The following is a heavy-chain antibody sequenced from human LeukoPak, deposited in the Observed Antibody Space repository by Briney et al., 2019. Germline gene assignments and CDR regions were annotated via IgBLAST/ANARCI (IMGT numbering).Heavy chain of an antibody. Sequence: GGSLRLSCAASGFTFDDYAMHWVRQAPGKGLQWVGNIRQDGGLTHYSDSVKGRFTISRDNAKRSLYLQMNSLRPEDTAVYYCARDGHSSGSFDYWGQGTLVTVSS. CDR2: IRQDGGLT. CDR3: ARDGHSSGSFDY. V-gene: IGHV3-7*01. CDR1: GFTFDDYA. D-gene: IGHD3-10*01. J-gene: IGHJ4*02.